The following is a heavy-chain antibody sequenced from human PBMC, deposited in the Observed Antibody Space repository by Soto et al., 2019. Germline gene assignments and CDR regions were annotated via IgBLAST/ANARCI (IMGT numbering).Heavy chain of an antibody. CDR2: IYQSGYT. D-gene: IGHD1-26*01. J-gene: IGHJ6*02. CDR3: AKWEGLGSDYYYYAMDV. V-gene: IGHV4-31*03. Sequence: SETLSLTCTVSGGSISSGGYYWTWIRQHPGKGLEWIAYIYQSGYTFYNPSLKSRVTMSVDTSKNQFSLKLMSVTAADTAVYYCAKWEGLGSDYYYYAMDVWGQGTTVTVAS. CDR1: GGSISSGGYY.